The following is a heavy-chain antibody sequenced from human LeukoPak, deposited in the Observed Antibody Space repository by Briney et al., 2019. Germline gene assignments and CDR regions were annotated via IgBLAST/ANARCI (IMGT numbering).Heavy chain of an antibody. CDR1: GDSFINYY. V-gene: IGHV4-4*07. CDR3: ARVIGVGDKYFDP. J-gene: IGHJ5*02. CDR2: LYPSGGA. D-gene: IGHD3-22*01. Sequence: SETLSLTCSVSGDSFINYYWSWIRQPAGKGLEWIGRLYPSGGANYNPALRSRVTLSADTSKNQVFLRLTSVTAADTAVYFCARVIGVGDKYFDPWGQGTAVTVSS.